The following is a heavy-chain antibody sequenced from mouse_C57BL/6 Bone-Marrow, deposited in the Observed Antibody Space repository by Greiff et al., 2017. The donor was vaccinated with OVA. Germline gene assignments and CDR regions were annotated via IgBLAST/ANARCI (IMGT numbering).Heavy chain of an antibody. CDR1: GYTFTDHT. D-gene: IGHD3-1*01. CDR2: IYHRDCST. V-gene: IGHV1-78*01. CDR3: KAPLRGYFDY. Sequence: QVQLQQSDAELVKPGASVKISCKVSGYTFTDHTIHWMKQRPEPRQEWIGYIYHRDCSTKYNEKFKGKATLTADKSSSTAYMQLNSLTSEDSAVYFCKAPLRGYFDYWGQGTTLTVSS. J-gene: IGHJ2*01.